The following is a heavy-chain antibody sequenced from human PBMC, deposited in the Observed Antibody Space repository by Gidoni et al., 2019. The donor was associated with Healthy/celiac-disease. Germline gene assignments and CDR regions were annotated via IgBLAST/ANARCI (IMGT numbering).Heavy chain of an antibody. J-gene: IGHJ6*02. Sequence: QVQLVESGGGVVQPGRSLRLSCAASGFTFSSYGMHWVRQAPGKGLEWVAVISYDGSNKYYADSVKGRFTISRDNSKNTLYLQMNSLRAEDTAVYYCAKDLGSSSWPTTRSYYYYGMDVWGQGTTVTVSS. CDR2: ISYDGSNK. V-gene: IGHV3-30*18. CDR3: AKDLGSSSWPTTRSYYYYGMDV. D-gene: IGHD6-13*01. CDR1: GFTFSSYG.